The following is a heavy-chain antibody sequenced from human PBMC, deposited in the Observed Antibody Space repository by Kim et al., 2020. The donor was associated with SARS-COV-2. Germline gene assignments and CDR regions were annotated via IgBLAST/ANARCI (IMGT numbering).Heavy chain of an antibody. Sequence: GGSLRLSCAASGFTFSSYPMSWVRQAPGKGLEWVSAISGSGGSTYYADSVKGRFTISRDNSKNTLYLQMNSLRAEDTAVYYCAKDRGVVVITGWGQGTLVTVSS. CDR3: AKDRGVVVITG. CDR2: ISGSGGST. V-gene: IGHV3-23*01. CDR1: GFTFSSYP. D-gene: IGHD3-22*01. J-gene: IGHJ4*02.